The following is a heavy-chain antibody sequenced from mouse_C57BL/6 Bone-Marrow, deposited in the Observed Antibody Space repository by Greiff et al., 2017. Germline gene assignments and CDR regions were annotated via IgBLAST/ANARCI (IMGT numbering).Heavy chain of an antibody. J-gene: IGHJ4*01. V-gene: IGHV1-81*01. Sequence: QVQLQQSGAELARPGASVKLSCKASGYTFTSYGISWVKQRTGQGLEWIGEIYPRSGNTYYNEKFKGKATLTADKSSSTAYMELRSLTSEDAAVYFCGGDELLAMDYWGQGTSVTVSS. D-gene: IGHD1-3*01. CDR2: IYPRSGNT. CDR1: GYTFTSYG. CDR3: GGDELLAMDY.